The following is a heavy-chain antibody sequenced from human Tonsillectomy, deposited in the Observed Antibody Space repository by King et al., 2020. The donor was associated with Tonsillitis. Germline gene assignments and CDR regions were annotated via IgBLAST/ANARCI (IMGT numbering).Heavy chain of an antibody. V-gene: IGHV1-69*01. CDR2: RIPIFGST. J-gene: IGHJ4*02. CDR3: ARDPDALGLDY. Sequence: QLVQSGAEVKKPGSSVKVSCKASGGTFSSIFRDYAISWVRQTPGQGLDWMGGRIPIFGSTHYAHKFQDRVTLTAAESTSSAYLELSSPRSEDPAVYYCARDPDALGLDYWGQGTLVTVSS. D-gene: IGHD1-14*01. CDR1: GGTFSSIFRDYA.